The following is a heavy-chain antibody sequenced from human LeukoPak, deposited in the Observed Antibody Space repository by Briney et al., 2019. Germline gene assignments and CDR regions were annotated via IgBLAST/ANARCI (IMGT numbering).Heavy chain of an antibody. CDR2: ISADGST. J-gene: IGHJ5*02. D-gene: IGHD2-2*01. V-gene: IGHV3-23*01. CDR3: VACSSASCYGDRFDP. CDR1: GFTFASYA. Sequence: PGGSLRLSCSAYGFTFASYAMTWVRQAPGKGLEWVSSISADGSTYYADSVKGRFTISRDNSRDTFFLEMNSLRAEDTALYYCVACSSASCYGDRFDPWGQGTLVTVSS.